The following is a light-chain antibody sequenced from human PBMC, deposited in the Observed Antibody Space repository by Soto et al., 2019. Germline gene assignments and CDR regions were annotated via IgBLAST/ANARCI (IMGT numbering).Light chain of an antibody. J-gene: IGLJ2*01. CDR3: SSYAGSNNPVV. V-gene: IGLV2-8*01. CDR2: DVT. Sequence: QSVLTQPPSASGSPGQSVAISCTGTSSDVGGSNYVSWYQHHPGKAPKLIIYDVTQRPSGVPDRFSGSKSGNTASLTVSGLQDEDEADYYCSSYAGSNNPVVFGGGTKLTVL. CDR1: SSDVGGSNY.